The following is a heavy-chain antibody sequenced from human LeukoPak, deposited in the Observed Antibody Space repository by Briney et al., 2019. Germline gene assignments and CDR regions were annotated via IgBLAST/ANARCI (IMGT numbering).Heavy chain of an antibody. D-gene: IGHD3-16*01. J-gene: IGHJ4*02. CDR3: TRERRGSYYAFES. V-gene: IGHV3-11*05. CDR1: GFSVSDYS. CDR2: VMSGRGST. Sequence: GGSLRLSCAASGFSVSDYSISWIRQAPGKGPEWISYVMSGRGSTNYADSVKGRFTISRDNAKNSVALQLDGLRADDTAVYFCTRERRGSYYAFESWGQGKLVTVSS.